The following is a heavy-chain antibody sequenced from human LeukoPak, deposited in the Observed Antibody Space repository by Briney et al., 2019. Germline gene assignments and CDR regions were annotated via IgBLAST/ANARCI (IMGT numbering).Heavy chain of an antibody. CDR2: ISYDGSNK. V-gene: IGHV3-30-3*01. CDR1: GFTFSSYA. J-gene: IGHJ3*02. D-gene: IGHD6-19*01. CDR3: AKGAGGSGWYEVAFDI. Sequence: GRSLRLSCAASGFTFSSYAMHWVRQAPGKGLEWVAVISYDGSNKYYADSVKGRFTISRDNSKNTLYLQMNSLRSEDTAVYYCAKGAGGSGWYEVAFDIWGQGTMVTVSS.